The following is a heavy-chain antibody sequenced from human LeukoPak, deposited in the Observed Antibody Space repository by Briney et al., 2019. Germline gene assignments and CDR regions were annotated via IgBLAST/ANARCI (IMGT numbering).Heavy chain of an antibody. CDR1: GVPVSTNYYY. CDR2: ISYTGSP. CDR3: ARQYCGGDCYSLDY. J-gene: IGHJ4*02. Sequence: SSETLSLTCTVSGVPVSTNYYYWNWVRQSPGRGLEWIGYISYTGSPNYNPSLESRVTISVDTPKNQFSLKLTSLTAADTAVYFCARQYCGGDCYSLDYWGPGKLVAVSS. V-gene: IGHV4-61*01. D-gene: IGHD2-21*02.